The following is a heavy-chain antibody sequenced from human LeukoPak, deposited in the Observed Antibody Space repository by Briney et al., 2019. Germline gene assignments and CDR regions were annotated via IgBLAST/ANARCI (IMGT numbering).Heavy chain of an antibody. J-gene: IGHJ6*02. V-gene: IGHV3-53*01. CDR1: GFTVSSNY. Sequence: GGSLRLSCAASGFTVSSNYMSRVRQAPGKGLEWVSVIYSGGSTYYADSVKGRFTISRDNSKNTLYLQMNSLRVEDTAVYYCARSVYCSSTSCYHLDVWGQGTTVTVSS. D-gene: IGHD2-2*01. CDR3: ARSVYCSSTSCYHLDV. CDR2: IYSGGST.